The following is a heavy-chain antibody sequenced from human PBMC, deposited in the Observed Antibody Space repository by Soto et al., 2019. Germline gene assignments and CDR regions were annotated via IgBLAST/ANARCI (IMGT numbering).Heavy chain of an antibody. J-gene: IGHJ6*02. D-gene: IGHD2-2*01. CDR3: ARGGYDSPEPYYFYGMDV. Sequence: PGGSLRLSCAASGFTFSSYEMNWVRQAPGKGLEWVSYISSSGSTIYYADSVKGRFTISRDNAKNSLYLQMNSLRAEDTAVYYCARGGYDSPEPYYFYGMDVWGQGTTVTVSS. CDR1: GFTFSSYE. V-gene: IGHV3-48*03. CDR2: ISSSGSTI.